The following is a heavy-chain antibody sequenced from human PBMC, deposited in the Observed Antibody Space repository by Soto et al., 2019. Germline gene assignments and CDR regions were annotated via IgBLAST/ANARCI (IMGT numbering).Heavy chain of an antibody. CDR2: ISSSGSTI. J-gene: IGHJ5*02. CDR3: ASNCGFSWFDP. CDR1: GFTFSDYY. V-gene: IGHV3-11*01. Sequence: GGSLRLSCAASGFTFSDYYMSWIRQAPGKGLEWVSYISSSGSTIYYADPVKGRFTISRDNAKNSLYLQMNSLRAEDTAVYYCASNCGFSWFDPCGQRPLVTVSS. D-gene: IGHD7-27*01.